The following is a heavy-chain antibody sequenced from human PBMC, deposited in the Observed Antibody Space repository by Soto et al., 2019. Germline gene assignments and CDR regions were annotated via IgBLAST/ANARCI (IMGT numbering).Heavy chain of an antibody. J-gene: IGHJ6*02. CDR1: GGTFSSYA. Sequence: SVKVSCKASGGTFSSYAISWVRQAPGQGLEWMGGIIPIFGTANYAQKFQGRVTITADESTSTAYMELSSLRSEDTAVYYCARDSQYSSSWYPWYYYYGMDVWGQGTTVTVSS. V-gene: IGHV1-69*01. CDR3: ARDSQYSSSWYPWYYYYGMDV. D-gene: IGHD6-13*01. CDR2: IIPIFGTA.